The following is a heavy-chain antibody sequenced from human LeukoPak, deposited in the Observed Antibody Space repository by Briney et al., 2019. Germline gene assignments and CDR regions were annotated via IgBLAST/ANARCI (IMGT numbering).Heavy chain of an antibody. V-gene: IGHV3-74*01. D-gene: IGHD3-22*01. Sequence: GGSLRLSCAASGFTFSSNWMHWVRQAPGKGLVWVSRIKSDGSTKYADSVEGRFTISRDNAKNTVSLQMNSLRAEDTGVYYCARAPSEIGGYYPEYFRHWGEGALVTVSS. J-gene: IGHJ1*01. CDR1: GFTFSSNW. CDR3: ARAPSEIGGYYPEYFRH. CDR2: IKSDGST.